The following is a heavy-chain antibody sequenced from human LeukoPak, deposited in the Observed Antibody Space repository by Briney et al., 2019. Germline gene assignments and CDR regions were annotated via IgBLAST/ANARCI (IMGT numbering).Heavy chain of an antibody. V-gene: IGHV4-39*07. CDR3: ARGSVVVVAAF. J-gene: IGHJ4*02. CDR1: GGSISSSSYY. CDR2: IYYSGST. D-gene: IGHD2-15*01. Sequence: SETLSLTCTVSGGSISSSSYYWGWIRQPPGKGLEWIGSIYYSGSTYYNPSLKSRVTISVDTSKNQFSLKLSSVTAADTAVYYCARGSVVVVAAFWGQGTLVTVSS.